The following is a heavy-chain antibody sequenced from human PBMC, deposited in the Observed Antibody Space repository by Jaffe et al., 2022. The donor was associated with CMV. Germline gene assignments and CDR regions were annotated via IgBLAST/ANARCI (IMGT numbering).Heavy chain of an antibody. CDR2: ISSSSSYI. J-gene: IGHJ6*03. CDR1: GFTFSSYS. CDR3: ARGGYFDWFVYYYYYMDV. D-gene: IGHD3-9*01. Sequence: EVQLVESGGGLVKPGGSLRLSCAASGFTFSSYSMNWVRQAPGKGLEWVSSISSSSSYIYYADSVKGRFTISRDNAKNSLYLQMNSLRAEDTAVYYCARGGYFDWFVYYYYYMDVWGKGTTVTVSS. V-gene: IGHV3-21*01.